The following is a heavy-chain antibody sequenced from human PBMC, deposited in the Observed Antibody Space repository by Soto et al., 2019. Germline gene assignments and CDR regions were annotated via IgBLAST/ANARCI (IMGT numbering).Heavy chain of an antibody. J-gene: IGHJ5*02. Sequence: QLQLQESGPGLVKPSETLSLTCTVSGGSISSSSYYWGWIRQPPGKGLEWIGSIYYSGSTYYNPSLKSRVTISVDTSKNQFSLKLSSVTAADTAVYYCARHVVFGGVTMTPFDPWGQGTLVTVSS. V-gene: IGHV4-39*01. D-gene: IGHD3-22*01. CDR3: ARHVVFGGVTMTPFDP. CDR1: GGSISSSSYY. CDR2: IYYSGST.